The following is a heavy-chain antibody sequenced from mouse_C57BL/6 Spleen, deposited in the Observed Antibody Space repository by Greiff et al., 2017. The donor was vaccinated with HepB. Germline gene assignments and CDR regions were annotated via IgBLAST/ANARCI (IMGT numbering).Heavy chain of an antibody. D-gene: IGHD2-5*01. Sequence: VQLQQSGAELVMPGASVKLSCKASGYTFTSYWMHWVKQRPGQGLEWIGEIDPSDSYTNYNQKFKGKSTLTVDKSSSTAYMQLSSLTSEDSAVYYCARIYSNYFDYWGQGTTLTVSS. CDR3: ARIYSNYFDY. CDR2: IDPSDSYT. J-gene: IGHJ2*01. CDR1: GYTFTSYW. V-gene: IGHV1-69*01.